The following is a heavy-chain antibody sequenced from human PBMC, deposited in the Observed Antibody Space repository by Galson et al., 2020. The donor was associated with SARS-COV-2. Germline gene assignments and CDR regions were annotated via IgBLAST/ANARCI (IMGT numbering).Heavy chain of an antibody. CDR3: ARHRPVASAAMDS. Sequence: ASVKVSCKASGYSFTDYYVHWVRQAPGQGLEWMGWINPRDGYTNYAPNFQGRVTLTRDTSISTAYMELRRLRSDDTAIYFCARHRPVASAAMDSWGQGTLVTVSS. J-gene: IGHJ4*02. V-gene: IGHV1-2*02. CDR1: GYSFTDYY. CDR2: INPRDGYT. D-gene: IGHD2-2*01.